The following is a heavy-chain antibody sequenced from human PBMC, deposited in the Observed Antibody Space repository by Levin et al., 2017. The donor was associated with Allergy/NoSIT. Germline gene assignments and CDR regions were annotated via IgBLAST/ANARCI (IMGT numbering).Heavy chain of an antibody. D-gene: IGHD7-27*01. Sequence: GGSLRLSCAASGFTVSSYYMSWVRQAPGKGLEWVSVIYNGGNTYYADSVKGRFTISRDNSKNTVYLQMNSLRAEDTAVYYCARETGPPYYYMDVLGKGTTVTVSS. CDR2: IYNGGNT. V-gene: IGHV3-66*02. CDR1: GFTVSSYY. J-gene: IGHJ6*03. CDR3: ARETGPPYYYMDV.